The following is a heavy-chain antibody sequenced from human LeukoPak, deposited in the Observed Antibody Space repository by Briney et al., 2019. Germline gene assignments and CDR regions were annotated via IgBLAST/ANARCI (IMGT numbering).Heavy chain of an antibody. CDR2: IIPIFGTA. J-gene: IGHJ6*02. D-gene: IGHD2-21*01. V-gene: IGHV1-69*13. CDR1: GYTFTSYG. CDR3: ARIPRRYYYYGMDV. Sequence: GASVKVSCKASGYTFTSYGISWVRQAPGQGLEWMGGIIPIFGTANYAQKFQGRVTITADESTSTAYMELSSLRSEDTAVYYCARIPRRYYYYGMDVWGQGTTVTVSS.